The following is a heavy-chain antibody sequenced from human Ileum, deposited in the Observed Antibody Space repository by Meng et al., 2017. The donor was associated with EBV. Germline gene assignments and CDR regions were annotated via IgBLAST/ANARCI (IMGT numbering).Heavy chain of an antibody. V-gene: IGHV4-34*01. Sequence: QLRIHQWGTGLLKPSNTLSLPCAVYGGSFNDYYWTWLRQPPGKGLEWIGEIDQSGYTKFNPSLSSRATISRDTSNNQFSLRLNSATAADTALYYCARYGRCNGNSFYCFDPWGQGTLVTVSS. J-gene: IGHJ5*02. CDR2: IDQSGYT. CDR3: ARYGRCNGNSFYCFDP. CDR1: GGSFNDYY. D-gene: IGHD4-23*01.